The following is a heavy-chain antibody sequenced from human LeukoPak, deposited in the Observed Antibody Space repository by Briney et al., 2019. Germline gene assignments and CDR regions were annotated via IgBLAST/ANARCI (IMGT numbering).Heavy chain of an antibody. Sequence: HAGGTLRLSCVASGFTFSSHGMNWVRQAPGKGLEWVSGIIPSGHTTYYADSVRGRFTISRDNSRNTVYLQMNSLRAEDTAVYYCAKSYSGYDWYYYMDVWGKGTTVTVSS. V-gene: IGHV3-23*01. J-gene: IGHJ6*03. CDR3: AKSYSGYDWYYYMDV. CDR2: IIPSGHTT. CDR1: GFTFSSHG. D-gene: IGHD5-12*01.